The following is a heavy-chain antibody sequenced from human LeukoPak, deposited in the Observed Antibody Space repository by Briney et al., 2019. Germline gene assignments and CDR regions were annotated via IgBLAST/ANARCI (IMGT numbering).Heavy chain of an antibody. V-gene: IGHV1-2*06. CDR1: GYTFTGYY. CDR2: INPNSGGT. D-gene: IGHD2-15*01. CDR3: ARDLDGYCSGGSCRY. J-gene: IGHJ4*02. Sequence: ASVKVSCKASGYTFTGYYMHWARQAPGQGLEWMGRINPNSGGTNYAQKFQGRVTMTRDTSISTAYMELSRLRSDDTAVYYCARDLDGYCSGGSCRYWGQGTLVTVSS.